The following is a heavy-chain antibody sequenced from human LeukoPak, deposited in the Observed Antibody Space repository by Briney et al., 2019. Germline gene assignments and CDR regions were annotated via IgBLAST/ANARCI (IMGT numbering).Heavy chain of an antibody. J-gene: IGHJ6*03. D-gene: IGHD6-19*01. Sequence: GGSLRLSCAAYGFSFSSYSMNWVRQAPGKGLEWVSSISSSSSDIYYAGSVKGRFTISRDNAKNSLYLQMNSLRAEDTAVYYCARYSSVLSYYYMDVWGKGTTVTVSS. V-gene: IGHV3-21*01. CDR1: GFSFSSYS. CDR2: ISSSSSDI. CDR3: ARYSSVLSYYYMDV.